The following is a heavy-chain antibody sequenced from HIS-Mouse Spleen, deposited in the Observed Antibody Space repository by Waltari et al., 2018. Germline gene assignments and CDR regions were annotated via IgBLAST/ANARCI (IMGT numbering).Heavy chain of an antibody. J-gene: IGHJ2*01. Sequence: QLQLQESGPGLVKPSETLSLTCTVSGGPLSSSSYSWGWSRQPPGKGLEWIGSIYYSGSTYYNPSLKSRVTISVDTSKNQFSLKLSSVTAADTAVYYCAREIPYSSSWYDWYFDLWGRGTLVTVSS. CDR3: AREIPYSSSWYDWYFDL. V-gene: IGHV4-39*07. CDR1: GGPLSSSSYS. CDR2: IYYSGST. D-gene: IGHD6-13*01.